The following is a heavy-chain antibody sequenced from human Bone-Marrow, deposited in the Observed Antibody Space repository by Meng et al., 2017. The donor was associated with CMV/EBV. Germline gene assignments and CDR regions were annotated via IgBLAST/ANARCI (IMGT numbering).Heavy chain of an antibody. CDR1: GFIFSSYG. D-gene: IGHD3-3*01. V-gene: IGHV3-33*03. CDR3: AKDGRPLGAYDYGMDV. Sequence: GESLKISCEASGFIFSSYGMHWVRQAPGKGLEWVAIIRYDGSNKHYADSVKGRFTISRDNSKNTTYLQMNSLRAEDTAVYYCAKDGRPLGAYDYGMDVWGQGTTVTVSS. J-gene: IGHJ6*02. CDR2: IRYDGSNK.